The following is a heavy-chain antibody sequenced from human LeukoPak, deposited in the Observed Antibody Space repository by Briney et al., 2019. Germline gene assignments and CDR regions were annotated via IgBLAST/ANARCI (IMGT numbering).Heavy chain of an antibody. Sequence: PSGTLSLTCTVSGGSISSYYWSWIRQPPGKGLEWIGYIYYSGSTNYNPSLKSRVTISVDTSKNQFSLKLSSVTAADTAVYYCARSLGFGELFYFDYWGQGTLVTVSS. CDR1: GGSISSYY. J-gene: IGHJ4*02. CDR2: IYYSGST. D-gene: IGHD3-10*01. CDR3: ARSLGFGELFYFDY. V-gene: IGHV4-59*08.